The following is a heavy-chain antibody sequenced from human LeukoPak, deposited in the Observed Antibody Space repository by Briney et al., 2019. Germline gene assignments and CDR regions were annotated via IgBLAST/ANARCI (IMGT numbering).Heavy chain of an antibody. CDR2: IYYSEST. D-gene: IGHD6-13*01. J-gene: IGHJ4*02. V-gene: IGHV4-39*07. CDR1: GGSISSSSYY. Sequence: SETLSLTCTVSGGSISSSSYYWGWIRQPPGKGLEWIGSIYYSESTYYNPSLKSRVTISVDTSKNHFSLELSSVTAADTAVYYCARDRGIASTGDTLDYWGPGTLVTVSS. CDR3: ARDRGIASTGDTLDY.